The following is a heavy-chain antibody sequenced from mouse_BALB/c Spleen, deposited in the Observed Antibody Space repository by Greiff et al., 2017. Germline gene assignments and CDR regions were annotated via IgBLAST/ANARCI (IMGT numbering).Heavy chain of an antibody. J-gene: IGHJ4*01. CDR1: GYSITSDYA. V-gene: IGHV3-2*02. CDR3: ARFGDGDYDAGDYYAMDY. CDR2: ISYSGST. Sequence: VQLKESGPGLVKPSQSLSLTCTVTGYSITSDYAWNWIRQFPGNKLEWMGYISYSGSTSYNPSLKSRISITRDTSKNQFFLQLNSVTTEDTATFYGARFGDGDYDAGDYYAMDYWGQGTSVTVSS. D-gene: IGHD2-4*01.